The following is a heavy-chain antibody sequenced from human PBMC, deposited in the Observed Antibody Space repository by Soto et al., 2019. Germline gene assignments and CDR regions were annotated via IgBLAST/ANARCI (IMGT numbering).Heavy chain of an antibody. V-gene: IGHV1-2*04. Sequence: QVQLVQSGAEVKKPGASVKVSCKASGYTFTGYYMHWVRQAPGQGLEWMGWINPNSGGTNYAQKFQGWVTMTRDTSISTAYMELSRLRSDDTAVYYCARATASINDYGYYSRGFQYWGQGTLVTVSS. CDR2: INPNSGGT. CDR3: ARATASINDYGYYSRGFQY. D-gene: IGHD4-17*01. CDR1: GYTFTGYY. J-gene: IGHJ1*01.